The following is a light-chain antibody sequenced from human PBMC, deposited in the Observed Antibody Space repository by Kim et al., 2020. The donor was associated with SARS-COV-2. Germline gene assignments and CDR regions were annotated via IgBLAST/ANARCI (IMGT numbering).Light chain of an antibody. Sequence: GDRVTITCRASQSISSWLGWYQQKPGKAPKLLIYDASSLESGVPSRFSGSGSGTEFTLTISSLQPDDFATYYCQQYNSDPWTFGQGTKVDI. CDR3: QQYNSDPWT. J-gene: IGKJ1*01. CDR2: DAS. V-gene: IGKV1-5*01. CDR1: QSISSW.